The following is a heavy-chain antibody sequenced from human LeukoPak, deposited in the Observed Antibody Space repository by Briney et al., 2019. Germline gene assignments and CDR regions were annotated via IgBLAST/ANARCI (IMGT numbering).Heavy chain of an antibody. V-gene: IGHV1-18*01. Sequence: ASVKVSCKASGYTFISYGISWVRQAPGQGPEWMGWISAYNGNTKYAQKLQGRVTMTTDTSTSTAYMELRSLISDDTAVYYCAREAEQWLVGNYFDYWGQGTLVTVSS. CDR1: GYTFISYG. D-gene: IGHD6-19*01. CDR2: ISAYNGNT. CDR3: AREAEQWLVGNYFDY. J-gene: IGHJ4*02.